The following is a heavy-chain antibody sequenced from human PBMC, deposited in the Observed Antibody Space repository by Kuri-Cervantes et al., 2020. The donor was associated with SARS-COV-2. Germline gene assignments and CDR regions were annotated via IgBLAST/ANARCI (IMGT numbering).Heavy chain of an antibody. D-gene: IGHD5-24*01. CDR1: GYTFSSYS. CDR2: ISSSSSYI. Sequence: GESLKISCAASGYTFSSYSMNWVHQAPGKGLKWVSSISSSSSYIYYADSVKGRFTISRDNAKNSLYLQMNSLRAEDTAVYYCARAGRWLQSTPFDYWGQGTLVTVSS. V-gene: IGHV3-21*01. J-gene: IGHJ4*02. CDR3: ARAGRWLQSTPFDY.